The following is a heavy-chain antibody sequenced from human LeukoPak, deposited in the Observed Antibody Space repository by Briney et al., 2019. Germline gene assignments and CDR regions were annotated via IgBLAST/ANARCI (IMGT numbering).Heavy chain of an antibody. J-gene: IGHJ6*03. CDR2: ISDDGSNK. V-gene: IGHV3-30*04. CDR3: AKDKEYYYDSSGYYYRSVYYYYMDV. D-gene: IGHD3-22*01. CDR1: GFTFSTYA. Sequence: GGSLRLSCATSGFTFSTYAMHWVRQAPGKGLEWVAFISDDGSNKYYVDSVKGRFTISRDNSKNTLYLQMNSLRAEDTAVYYCAKDKEYYYDSSGYYYRSVYYYYMDVWGKGTTVTISS.